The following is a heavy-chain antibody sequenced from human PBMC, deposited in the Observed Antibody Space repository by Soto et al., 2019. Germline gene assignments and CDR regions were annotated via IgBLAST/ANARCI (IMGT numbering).Heavy chain of an antibody. CDR3: AREGSSGYTNFDY. V-gene: IGHV4-59*01. J-gene: IGHJ4*02. D-gene: IGHD3-22*01. CDR2: IYYSGST. CDR1: GGSIISYY. Sequence: PSETLSLTCTVSGGSIISYYWSWIRQPPGKGLEWIGYIYYSGSTNYNPSLKSRVTISVDTSKNQFSLKLSSVTAADTAVYYCAREGSSGYTNFDYWGQGTLVTVSS.